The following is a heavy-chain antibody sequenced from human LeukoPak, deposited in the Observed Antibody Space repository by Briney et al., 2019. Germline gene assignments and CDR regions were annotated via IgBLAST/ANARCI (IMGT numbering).Heavy chain of an antibody. CDR3: AKDITRYSGSYSHFDY. D-gene: IGHD1-26*01. CDR2: INIDGTST. J-gene: IGHJ4*02. Sequence: GGSLRLSCAASGFTFSNYWMHWVRQVPGKGLVCVSRINIDGTSTSYADSVKGRFTISRDNSKNTLYLQMNSLRAEDTAVYYCAKDITRYSGSYSHFDYWGQGTLVTVSS. V-gene: IGHV3-74*01. CDR1: GFTFSNYW.